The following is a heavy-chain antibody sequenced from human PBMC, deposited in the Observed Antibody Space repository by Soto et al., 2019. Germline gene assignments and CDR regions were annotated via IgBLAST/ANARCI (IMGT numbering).Heavy chain of an antibody. D-gene: IGHD2-2*01. J-gene: IGHJ5*02. CDR1: GYTFTCRG. CDR3: ARAPIQVVPAAILVWSVP. Sequence: ASVRSDYRASGYTFTCRGIRYVQQAPGQGLEWMGWISADNGNTNYAQKLQGRVTMTTDTSTSTAYMELRSLRSDDTAVYYCARAPIQVVPAAILVWSVPWGQVNRVTVSS. V-gene: IGHV1-18*01. CDR2: ISADNGNT.